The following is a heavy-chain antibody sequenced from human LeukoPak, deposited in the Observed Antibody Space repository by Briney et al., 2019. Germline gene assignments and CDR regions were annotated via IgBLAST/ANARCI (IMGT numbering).Heavy chain of an antibody. Sequence: SQTLSLTCAISGHSVSSNSATWTWIRQSPSRGLEWLGRTYYRSRWYNDYAVSVKSRITVNPDTSKNQFSLQLNSVTPDDTAVYYCARTKWGYFDYWGQGTLVTVSS. D-gene: IGHD7-27*01. CDR2: TYYRSRWYN. V-gene: IGHV6-1*01. J-gene: IGHJ4*02. CDR3: ARTKWGYFDY. CDR1: GHSVSSNSAT.